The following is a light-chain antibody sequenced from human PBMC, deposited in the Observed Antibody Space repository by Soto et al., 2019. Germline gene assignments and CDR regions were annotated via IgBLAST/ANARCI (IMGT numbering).Light chain of an antibody. J-gene: IGKJ4*01. CDR2: DAS. Sequence: EIVLTQSPATLSLSPGERATLSCRASQSVSSYLAWYQQKPGQAPRLLIYDASKRATGIPARFSTSGSATDFTLTLFSQHPEDVSVYYCLHRSKLPPTFGGGTKVEIQ. CDR3: LHRSKLPPT. CDR1: QSVSSY. V-gene: IGKV3-11*01.